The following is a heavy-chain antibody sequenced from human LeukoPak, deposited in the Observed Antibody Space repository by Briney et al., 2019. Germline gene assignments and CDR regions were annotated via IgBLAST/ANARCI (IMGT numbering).Heavy chain of an antibody. V-gene: IGHV1-8*01. D-gene: IGHD5-24*01. CDR1: GYTFTSYD. CDR2: TNPNSGNT. J-gene: IGHJ4*02. Sequence: GASVKVSCKASGYTFTSYDINWVRQATGQGLEWMGWTNPNSGNTGYAQKFQGRVTMTRNTSISTAYMELSSLRSEDTAVYYCARTPNVWWLQLKRYYFDYWGQGTLVTVSS. CDR3: ARTPNVWWLQLKRYYFDY.